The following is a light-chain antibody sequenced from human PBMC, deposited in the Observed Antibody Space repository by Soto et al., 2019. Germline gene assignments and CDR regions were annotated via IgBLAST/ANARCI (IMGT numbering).Light chain of an antibody. CDR1: QGISNW. Sequence: DVQMPHSXSSVSASVRDXXXXXXXASQGISNWLAWFQQEXGKGPKLLIYTASXLQSGVPSRFSGSGSGTDFTLTISSLQPEDFATYYCQQSNSFPITFGQGTKVDIK. CDR2: TAS. J-gene: IGKJ1*01. CDR3: QQSNSFPIT. V-gene: IGKV1-12*01.